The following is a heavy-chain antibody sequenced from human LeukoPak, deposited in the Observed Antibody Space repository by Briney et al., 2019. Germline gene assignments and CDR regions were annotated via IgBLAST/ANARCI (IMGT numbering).Heavy chain of an antibody. Sequence: SQTLSLTCTVSGGSISSGSYYWSWIRQPAGKGLEWIGRIHTSGNTNYNPSLKSRVTISLDTSKNQFSLKLSSVTAADTAVYYCARDLGGDYAHYWGQGTLVTVSS. J-gene: IGHJ4*02. CDR1: GGSISSGSYY. CDR3: ARDLGGDYAHY. CDR2: IHTSGNT. V-gene: IGHV4-61*02. D-gene: IGHD4-17*01.